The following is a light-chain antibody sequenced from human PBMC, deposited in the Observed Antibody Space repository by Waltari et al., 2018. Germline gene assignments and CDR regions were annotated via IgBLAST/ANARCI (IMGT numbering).Light chain of an antibody. CDR3: HQYKNWPPWT. CDR1: ESVSTN. Sequence: EIVVTQSPATLSLSPGERDTLSCRASESVSTNVAWYQQKPGQPPRLLIYDASTRATGIPARFSGSGSGTEFTLSISSLQSEDFAVYYCHQYKNWPPWTFGQGTKVEIK. V-gene: IGKV3-15*01. CDR2: DAS. J-gene: IGKJ1*01.